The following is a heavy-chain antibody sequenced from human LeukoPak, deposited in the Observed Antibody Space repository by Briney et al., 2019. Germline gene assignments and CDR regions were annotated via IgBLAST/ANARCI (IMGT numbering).Heavy chain of an antibody. CDR3: ARDGRSSTSYNWFDP. D-gene: IGHD2-2*01. CDR2: IIPIFGVA. Sequence: SVKVSCKASGGTFSSYAISWVRQAPGQGLEWMGRIIPIFGVANYAQKFQGRVTITADKSTSTAYMELSSLRSEDTAVYYCARDGRSSTSYNWFDPWGQGTLVTVSS. V-gene: IGHV1-69*04. CDR1: GGTFSSYA. J-gene: IGHJ5*02.